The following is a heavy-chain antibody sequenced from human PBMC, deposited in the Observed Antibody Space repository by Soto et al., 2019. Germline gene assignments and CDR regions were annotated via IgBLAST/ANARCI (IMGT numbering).Heavy chain of an antibody. Sequence: GGSLRLSCAASGFTFSSSCMGWVRQAQGKGLEWVSPINAGGSVAGYVGSVRGRFTISRDNAQNSLYLQMNSVSAEDTAVYYCSRDRRFDAIDHWGQGTLVTVSS. D-gene: IGHD2-2*01. V-gene: IGHV3-7*01. J-gene: IGHJ4*02. CDR3: SRDRRFDAIDH. CDR1: GFTFSSSC. CDR2: INAGGSVA.